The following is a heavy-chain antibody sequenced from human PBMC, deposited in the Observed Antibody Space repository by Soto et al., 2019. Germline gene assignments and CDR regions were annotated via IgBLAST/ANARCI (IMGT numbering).Heavy chain of an antibody. CDR3: ALTYGGDFPH. CDR2: IYWNDDR. D-gene: IGHD2-21*02. V-gene: IGHV2-5*01. Sequence: SGPTLVNPTQTLTLTCTFSGFSLSTSGVGVGWIRQPPGKALEWLAVIYWNDDRRYSPSLKSRLTITKDTSINQVVLTMTNMDPVDTATYYCALTYGGDFPHWGQGTLVTAPQ. CDR1: GFSLSTSGVG. J-gene: IGHJ4*02.